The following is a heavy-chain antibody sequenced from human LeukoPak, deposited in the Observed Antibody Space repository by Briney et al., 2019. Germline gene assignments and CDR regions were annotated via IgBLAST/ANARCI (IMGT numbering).Heavy chain of an antibody. CDR3: ARNGYYSMDS. CDR1: GGSISSDNW. CDR2: IHHSGRA. Sequence: SETLSLTFAVFGGSISSDNWWSWVRQPPGKGLEWIGEIHHSGRATYNPSLRSRVTISVDKSKNQFSLILTSVAAADTAVYYCARNGYYSMDSWGQGILVTVSS. J-gene: IGHJ4*02. V-gene: IGHV4-4*02. D-gene: IGHD3-22*01.